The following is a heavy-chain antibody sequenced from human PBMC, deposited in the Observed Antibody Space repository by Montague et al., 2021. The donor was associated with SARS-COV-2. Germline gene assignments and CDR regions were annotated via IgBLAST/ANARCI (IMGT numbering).Heavy chain of an antibody. CDR2: INHSGST. Sequence: SETLSFTCAVYGGSFSGYYWTWIRQSPRKGLEWIGEINHSGSTNYNPSLKSRVTISVDTSKNQFSLKLSSVTAADTAVYYCACGEITTRGLIYYYGMDVWGQGTTVTVSS. CDR1: GGSFSGYY. V-gene: IGHV4-34*01. CDR3: ACGEITTRGLIYYYGMDV. D-gene: IGHD4-11*01. J-gene: IGHJ6*02.